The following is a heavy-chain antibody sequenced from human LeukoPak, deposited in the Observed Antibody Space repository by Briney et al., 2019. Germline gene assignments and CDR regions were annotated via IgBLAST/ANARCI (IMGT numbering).Heavy chain of an antibody. CDR1: GGSISSGDYY. V-gene: IGHV4-30-4*01. CDR2: IYYSGST. Sequence: SQTLSLTCTVSGGSISSGDYYWSWIRQPPGKGLEWIGYIYYSGSTYYNPSLKSRVTISVDTSKNQFSLKLSSVTAADTAVYYCASDGDILGYGMDVWGKGTTVTVSS. CDR3: ASDGDILGYGMDV. J-gene: IGHJ6*04. D-gene: IGHD3-9*01.